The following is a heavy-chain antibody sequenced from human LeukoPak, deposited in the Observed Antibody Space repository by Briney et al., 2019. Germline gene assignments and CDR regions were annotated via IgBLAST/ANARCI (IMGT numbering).Heavy chain of an antibody. J-gene: IGHJ4*02. D-gene: IGHD1-26*01. V-gene: IGHV3-23*01. CDR2: ISGSGAST. CDR3: AKDVGKWESLHFFDY. Sequence: PGGSLRLSCLTSGFTFSTNAMSWVRQAPGKGLEWISGISGSGASTYYADSVTGRFTISRNNSRNTLYLQMNSLRGDDTAVYYCAKDVGKWESLHFFDYWGLGTLVTVSS. CDR1: GFTFSTNA.